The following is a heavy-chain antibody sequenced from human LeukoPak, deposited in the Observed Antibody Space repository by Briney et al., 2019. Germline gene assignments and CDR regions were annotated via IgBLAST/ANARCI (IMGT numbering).Heavy chain of an antibody. V-gene: IGHV4-34*01. CDR3: ARSAPTRGI. CDR1: GGSFSGYY. J-gene: IGHJ3*02. CDR2: INHSGST. Sequence: SETLSLTCAVYGGSFSGYYWSWIRQPPGKGLEWIGEINHSGSTNYNPSLKSRVTISVDTSKNQFSLKLSSVTAADTAVYYCARSAPTRGIWGQGTMVTVSS. D-gene: IGHD1-26*01.